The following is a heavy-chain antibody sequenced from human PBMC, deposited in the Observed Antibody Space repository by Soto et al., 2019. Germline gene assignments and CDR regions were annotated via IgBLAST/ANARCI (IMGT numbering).Heavy chain of an antibody. CDR1: GGSFSGYY. J-gene: IGHJ4*02. CDR2: INHSGST. Sequence: KSSETLSLTCAVYGGSFSGYYWSWIRQPPGKGLEWIGEINHSGSTNYNPSLKSRVTISVDTSKNQFSLKLSAVTAADTAVYYCARGPSAGVFDYWGQGTLVTVSS. CDR3: ARGPSAGVFDY. D-gene: IGHD6-13*01. V-gene: IGHV4-34*01.